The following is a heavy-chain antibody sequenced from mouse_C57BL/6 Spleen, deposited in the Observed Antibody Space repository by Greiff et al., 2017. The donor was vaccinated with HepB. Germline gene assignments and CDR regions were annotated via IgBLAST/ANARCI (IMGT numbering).Heavy chain of an antibody. CDR1: GYTFTSYW. D-gene: IGHD1-1*01. CDR3: ARGVPYYYGSSDYFDY. Sequence: QVQLQQPGAELVRPGSSVKLSCKASGYTFTSYWMHWVKQRPIQGLEWIGNIDPSDSETHYNQKFKDKATLTVDKSSSTAYMQLSSLTSEDSAVYYCARGVPYYYGSSDYFDYWGQGTTLTVSS. CDR2: IDPSDSET. J-gene: IGHJ2*01. V-gene: IGHV1-52*01.